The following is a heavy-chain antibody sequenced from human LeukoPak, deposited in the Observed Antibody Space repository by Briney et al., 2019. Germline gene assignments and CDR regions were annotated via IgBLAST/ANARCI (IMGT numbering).Heavy chain of an antibody. V-gene: IGHV3-30*18. CDR1: GFTFSSYG. D-gene: IGHD2-15*01. CDR3: AKDSRSGPLDY. CDR2: ISYDGSSK. J-gene: IGHJ4*02. Sequence: GGSLRLSCAASGFTFSSYGMHWVRQAPGKGLEWVAVISYDGSSKYYADSVKGRFTISRDNSKNTLYLQMNSLRAEDTAVYYCAKDSRSGPLDYWGQGTLVTVSS.